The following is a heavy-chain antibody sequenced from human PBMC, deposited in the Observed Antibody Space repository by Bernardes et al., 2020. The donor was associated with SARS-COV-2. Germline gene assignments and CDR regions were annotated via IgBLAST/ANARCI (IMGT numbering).Heavy chain of an antibody. J-gene: IGHJ4*02. V-gene: IGHV3-21*01. CDR3: ARAKYDILTGYYSYYFDY. CDR2: ISSSSSYI. D-gene: IGHD3-9*01. Sequence: GSLRLSCAASGFTFSSYSMNWVRQAPGKGLEWVSSISSSSSYIYYADSVKGRFTISRDNAKNSLYLQMNSLRAEDTAVYYCARAKYDILTGYYSYYFDYWGQGTLVTVSS. CDR1: GFTFSSYS.